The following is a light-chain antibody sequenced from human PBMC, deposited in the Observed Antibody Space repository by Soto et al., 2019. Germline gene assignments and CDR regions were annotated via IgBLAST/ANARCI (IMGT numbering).Light chain of an antibody. CDR2: TNN. CDR1: SSNIGSNP. V-gene: IGLV1-44*01. J-gene: IGLJ2*01. Sequence: QSVLTQPPSASRTPGQRVTISCSGSSSNIGSNPVNWYQQLPGTAPKLLIYTNNQRPSGVPDRFSASKSGTSASLAISGLQSEDEADYYCAAWDDSLNAVLFGGGTKLTVL. CDR3: AAWDDSLNAVL.